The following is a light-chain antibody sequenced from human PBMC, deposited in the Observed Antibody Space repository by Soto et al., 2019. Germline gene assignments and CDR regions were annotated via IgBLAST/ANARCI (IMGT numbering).Light chain of an antibody. V-gene: IGLV2-14*03. CDR2: DVS. J-gene: IGLJ3*02. CDR3: TSYTSTSTLA. Sequence: QSALTQPASVSGSPGQSITISCTGSSSDVGDYSYVSWYQQHPGKAPKPMIYDVSNRPSGISNRFSGSKSGNTASLTISGLQAEDEADYYCTSYTSTSTLAFGGGTKLTVL. CDR1: SSDVGDYSY.